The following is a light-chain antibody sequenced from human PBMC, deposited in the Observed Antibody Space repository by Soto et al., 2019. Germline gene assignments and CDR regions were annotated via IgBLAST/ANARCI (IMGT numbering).Light chain of an antibody. J-gene: IGKJ5*01. CDR1: QTISSH. CDR3: QQSYTTPIT. Sequence: IPMTKSPSSLSAAVGYIIIMTCRASQTISSHLNWYQQKPGKAPNLLVYAASSLQSGVPSRFTGSGSGTDFTLTISSLQPEDFATYFCQQSYTTPITFGQGTRLEIK. CDR2: AAS. V-gene: IGKV1-39*01.